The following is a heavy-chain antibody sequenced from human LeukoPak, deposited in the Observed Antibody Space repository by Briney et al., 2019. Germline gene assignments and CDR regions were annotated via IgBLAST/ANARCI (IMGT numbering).Heavy chain of an antibody. J-gene: IGHJ6*03. CDR1: GFTFSDYY. Sequence: SLRLSSAASGFTFSDYYMSWNRQAPGKVLEWVSYISISGSSIYYADSVKGRFTISRDNAKTSLYLKMNSLGAEDTAVYYCARDREGRRSSEYYYYMDGWGKGTTVTVS. CDR3: ARDREGRRSSEYYYYMDG. V-gene: IGHV3-11*01. CDR2: ISISGSSI. D-gene: IGHD6-6*01.